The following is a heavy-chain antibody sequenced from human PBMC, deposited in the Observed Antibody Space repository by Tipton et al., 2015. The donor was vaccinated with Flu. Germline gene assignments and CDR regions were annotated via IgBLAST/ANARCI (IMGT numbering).Heavy chain of an antibody. CDR2: IYYSGRT. J-gene: IGHJ6*02. V-gene: IGHV4-39*07. D-gene: IGHD5-24*01. Sequence: TLSLTCTVSGGSISRSMYYWGWIRQPPGKGLEWIGSIYYSGRTYYNPSLKSRGALSVDTSKNQFSLNLTSVTAADTVVYYCARGGYNPNFYGMDVWGQGTTVSVSS. CDR1: GGSISRSMYY. CDR3: ARGGYNPNFYGMDV.